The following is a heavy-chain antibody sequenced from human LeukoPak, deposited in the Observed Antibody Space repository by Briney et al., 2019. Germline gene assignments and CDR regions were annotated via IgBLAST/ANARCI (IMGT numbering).Heavy chain of an antibody. Sequence: PSETLSLTCSVSGGSTSSGAYYWNWIRQPPGKGLEWIGFIYHSGSTNYNPSLKSRVTISVDTSKNQFSLKVSSVTAAGTAVYYCARADVVVTAVIGGHYFDNWGQGTLVTVSS. V-gene: IGHV4-61*08. CDR1: GGSTSSGAYY. CDR2: IYHSGST. D-gene: IGHD2-21*02. CDR3: ARADVVVTAVIGGHYFDN. J-gene: IGHJ4*02.